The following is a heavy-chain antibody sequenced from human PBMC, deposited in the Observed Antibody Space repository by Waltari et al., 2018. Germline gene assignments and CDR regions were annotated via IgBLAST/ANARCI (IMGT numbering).Heavy chain of an antibody. J-gene: IGHJ4*02. Sequence: EVQLVESGGGLVQPGGSLRLSCAASGFTFSSYWMHWVRTAQGKGLVWVARMKREWSSTSYADSVKGRFTISRDNAKNTLYLQMNSLRAEDTAVYYCARGEGAVWYWGQGTLVTVSS. D-gene: IGHD3-16*01. CDR2: MKREWSST. CDR1: GFTFSSYW. V-gene: IGHV3-74*01. CDR3: ARGEGAVWY.